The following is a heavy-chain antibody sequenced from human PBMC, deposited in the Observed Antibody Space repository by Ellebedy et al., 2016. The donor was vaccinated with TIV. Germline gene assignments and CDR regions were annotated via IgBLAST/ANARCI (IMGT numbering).Heavy chain of an antibody. CDR3: AKSTVITTEGDAYDI. CDR2: IDSSSTYI. CDR1: GVTFSSFG. Sequence: GESLKISCAASGVTFSSFGMNWVRQASGKGLEWVSSIDSSSTYIYYADSVKGRFTISRDNAKNSLYLHMNSLRADDTAVYYCAKSTVITTEGDAYDIWGQGTKVTVSS. J-gene: IGHJ3*02. V-gene: IGHV3-21*06. D-gene: IGHD4-23*01.